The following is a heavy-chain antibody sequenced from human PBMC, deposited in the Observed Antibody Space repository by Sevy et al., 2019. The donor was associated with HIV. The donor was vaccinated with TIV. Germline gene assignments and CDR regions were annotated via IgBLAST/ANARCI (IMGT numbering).Heavy chain of an antibody. D-gene: IGHD2-2*01. Sequence: ASVKVSCKASGGTFSSYAISWVRQAPGQGLEWMGGIIPIFGTANYAQKFQGRVTITADESTSTAYMELRSLRSEETAVYYCASTSVIVVVPAATGVDYYGMDVWGQGTTVTVSS. CDR3: ASTSVIVVVPAATGVDYYGMDV. CDR2: IIPIFGTA. J-gene: IGHJ6*02. V-gene: IGHV1-69*13. CDR1: GGTFSSYA.